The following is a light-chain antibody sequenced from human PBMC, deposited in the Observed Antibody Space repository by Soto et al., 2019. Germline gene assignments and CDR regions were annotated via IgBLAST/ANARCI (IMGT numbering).Light chain of an antibody. CDR2: EVT. V-gene: IGLV2-8*01. J-gene: IGLJ1*01. CDR1: SGDIGGYDY. Sequence: QPVLTQPPSASGSPGQSVTISCTGTSGDIGGYDYVSWYQQHPGKAPKLMIYEVTKRPLGVPDRFSGSKSGNTASLTVSGLQAEDEADYYCSSYAGSINPYVFGTGTKVTVL. CDR3: SSYAGSINPYV.